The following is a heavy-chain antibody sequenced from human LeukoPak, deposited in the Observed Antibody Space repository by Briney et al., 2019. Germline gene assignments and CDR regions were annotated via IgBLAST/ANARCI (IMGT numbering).Heavy chain of an antibody. D-gene: IGHD3-10*01. Sequence: GGSLRLSCAASGFTFSTYGMIWVHQAPGKGLEWVSTFGGSGASVYYADSVKGRFTVSRDNSKNTLYLQMNSLRVEDTAVYYCAKSGPYYYDYWGQGTLVTVSS. CDR1: GFTFSTYG. J-gene: IGHJ4*02. CDR3: AKSGPYYYDY. V-gene: IGHV3-23*01. CDR2: FGGSGASV.